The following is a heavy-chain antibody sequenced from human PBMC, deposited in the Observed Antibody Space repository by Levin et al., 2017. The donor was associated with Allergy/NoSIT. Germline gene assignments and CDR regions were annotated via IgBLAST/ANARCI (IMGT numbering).Heavy chain of an antibody. V-gene: IGHV5-51*01. D-gene: IGHD3-9*01. CDR2: IYPGDSDT. J-gene: IGHJ3*02. Sequence: GGSLRLSCKGSGYSFTSYWIGWVRQMPGKGLEWMGIIYPGDSDTRYSPSFQGQVTISADKSISTAYLQWSSLKASDTAMYYCARASQLRYFDWLPRTTYDAFDSWGQGTMVTVSS. CDR1: GYSFTSYW. CDR3: ARASQLRYFDWLPRTTYDAFDS.